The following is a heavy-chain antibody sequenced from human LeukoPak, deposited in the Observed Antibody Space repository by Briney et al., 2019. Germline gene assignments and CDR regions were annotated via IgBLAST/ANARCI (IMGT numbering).Heavy chain of an antibody. CDR1: GGSISSYY. CDR3: ARLPVPAAYPYYWYFDL. Sequence: PSETLSLTCTVSGGSISSYYWSWIRQPPGKGLEWIGYIYYSGSTNYNPSLKSRVTISVDTSKNQFSLKLSSVTAAETAVYYCARLPVPAAYPYYWYFDLWGRGTLVTVSS. CDR2: IYYSGST. J-gene: IGHJ2*01. V-gene: IGHV4-59*08. D-gene: IGHD2-2*01.